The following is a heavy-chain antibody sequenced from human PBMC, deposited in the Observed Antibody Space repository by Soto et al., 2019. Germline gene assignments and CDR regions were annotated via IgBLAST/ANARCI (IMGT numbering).Heavy chain of an antibody. D-gene: IGHD2-2*01. V-gene: IGHV3-9*01. J-gene: IGHJ6*02. Sequence: EVQLVESGGGLVQPGRSLRLSCAASGFTFDDYAMYWVRQAPGKGLEWVSGIGGNSGTIGYGDSVKGRFTISRDNAKTSLYLQMNILRTEDTALYFCAKEVGRSTSYFYGLDVWGQGTTVTVSS. CDR3: AKEVGRSTSYFYGLDV. CDR1: GFTFDDYA. CDR2: IGGNSGTI.